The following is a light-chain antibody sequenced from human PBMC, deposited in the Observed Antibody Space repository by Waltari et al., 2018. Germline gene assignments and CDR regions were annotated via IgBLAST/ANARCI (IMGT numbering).Light chain of an antibody. Sequence: SFELTQTPSVSVSPGQTASITCSGDILAGQYVSWYQHKPGQSPVLVIYQDNLRPSGIPERFSGSNSGNTATLTISGTQAMDEADYYCAAWDNSTFVLFGEGTKVTVL. CDR2: QDN. V-gene: IGLV3-1*01. CDR1: ILAGQY. CDR3: AAWDNSTFVL. J-gene: IGLJ2*01.